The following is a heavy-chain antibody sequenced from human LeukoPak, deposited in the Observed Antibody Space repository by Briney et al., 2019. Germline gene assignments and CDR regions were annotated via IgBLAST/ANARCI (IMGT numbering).Heavy chain of an antibody. Sequence: PGGSLRLSCAASGFTFSSYAMTWVRQAPGQGLEWVPAITGSGGSTYYADSVKGRFTISRDNSKNTLYLQMNSLRAEDTAVYYCANVYGSGSYYGDYWGQGTLVTVSS. D-gene: IGHD3-10*01. CDR1: GFTFSSYA. J-gene: IGHJ4*02. CDR2: ITGSGGST. V-gene: IGHV3-23*01. CDR3: ANVYGSGSYYGDY.